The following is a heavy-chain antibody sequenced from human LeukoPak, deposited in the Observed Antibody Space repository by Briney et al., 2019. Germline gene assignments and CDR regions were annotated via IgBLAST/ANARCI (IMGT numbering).Heavy chain of an antibody. CDR1: GFTFSNAW. J-gene: IGHJ4*02. CDR3: AKDPEAVAPLQIFDY. CDR2: ISYDGSNK. V-gene: IGHV3-30*18. D-gene: IGHD6-19*01. Sequence: QPGGSLRLSCAASGFTFSNAWMSWVRQAPGKGLEWVAVISYDGSNKYYADSVKGRFTISRDNSKNTLYLQMSSLRAEDTAVYYCAKDPEAVAPLQIFDYWGQGTLVTVSS.